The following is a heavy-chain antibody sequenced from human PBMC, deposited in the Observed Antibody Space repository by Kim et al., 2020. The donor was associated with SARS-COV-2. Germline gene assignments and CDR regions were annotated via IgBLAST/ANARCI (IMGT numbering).Heavy chain of an antibody. D-gene: IGHD3-22*01. CDR3: AREGSSGYHFDC. V-gene: IGHV3-11*04. J-gene: IGHJ4*02. Sequence: YYANPVKGRFTISRDNAKNSVYLQMDSLRAEDTALYYCAREGSSGYHFDCWGQGALVTVSS.